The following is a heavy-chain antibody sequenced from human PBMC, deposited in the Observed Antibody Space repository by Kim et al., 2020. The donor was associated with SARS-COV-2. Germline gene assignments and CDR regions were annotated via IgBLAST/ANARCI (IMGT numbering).Heavy chain of an antibody. CDR2: IFTTGNT. V-gene: IGHV4-4*07. J-gene: IGHJ5*02. D-gene: IGHD3-10*01. CDR3: ARDFGSGRAWFDP. CDR1: GGSMSSYY. Sequence: SETLSLTCSVSGGSMSSYYWSWIRQPAGKGLEWIGRIFTTGNTDYNPSLKSRVTMSIDMSKNRFSLRLTSVTAADSAMYFCARDFGSGRAWFDPWGQGTLVIVSS.